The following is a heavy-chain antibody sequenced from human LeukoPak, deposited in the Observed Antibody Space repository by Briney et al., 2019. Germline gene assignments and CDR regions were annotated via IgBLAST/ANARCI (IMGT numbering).Heavy chain of an antibody. Sequence: ASVKVSCKASGYTFTGYYMHWVRQAPGQGLEWMGWINPNSGGTNYAQKFQGGVTMTRDTSISTAYMELSRLRSDDTAVYYCARVASGSYYDAFDIWGQGTMVTVSS. V-gene: IGHV1-2*02. CDR1: GYTFTGYY. D-gene: IGHD1-26*01. J-gene: IGHJ3*02. CDR3: ARVASGSYYDAFDI. CDR2: INPNSGGT.